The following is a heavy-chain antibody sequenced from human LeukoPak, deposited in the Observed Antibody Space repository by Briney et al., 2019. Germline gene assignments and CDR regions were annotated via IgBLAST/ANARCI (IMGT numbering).Heavy chain of an antibody. V-gene: IGHV4-31*03. CDR2: IYYSGST. D-gene: IGHD3-16*02. CDR1: GGSISSGDYY. Sequence: SQTLSLTCTVSGGSISSGDYYWSWIRQPPGKGLEWIGYIYYSGSTYYNPSLKSRVTISVDTSKNQFSLKLSSVTAADTAVYYCARDPDYDYVWGSYRPLDYWGQGTLVTVSS. CDR3: ARDPDYDYVWGSYRPLDY. J-gene: IGHJ4*02.